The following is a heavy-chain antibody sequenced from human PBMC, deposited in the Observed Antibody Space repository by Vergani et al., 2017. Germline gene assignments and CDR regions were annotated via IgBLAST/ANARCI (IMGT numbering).Heavy chain of an antibody. Sequence: QVQLQESGPGLVKPSQTLSLTCTVSGGSISSGDYYWSWIRQPPGKGLEWIGYIYYSGSTYYNPSLKSRVTISVETSKNQFSLKLSSVTAADTAVSYCARDNPTVVTPCAFDIWGQGTMVTVSS. V-gene: IGHV4-30-4*01. CDR3: ARDNPTVVTPCAFDI. D-gene: IGHD4-23*01. J-gene: IGHJ3*02. CDR1: GGSISSGDYY. CDR2: IYYSGST.